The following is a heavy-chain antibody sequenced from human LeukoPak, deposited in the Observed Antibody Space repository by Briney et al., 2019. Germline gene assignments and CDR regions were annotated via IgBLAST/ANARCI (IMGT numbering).Heavy chain of an antibody. V-gene: IGHV4-34*01. D-gene: IGHD3-16*02. CDR3: ARGSRRHYDYVWGSYRFDP. Sequence: GSLRLSCAASGFTFSSYAMSWVRQAPGKGLEWIGEINHSGSTNYNPSLKSRVTISVDTSKHQFSLKLSSVTAADTAVYYCARGSRRHYDYVWGSYRFDPWGQGTLVTVSS. J-gene: IGHJ5*02. CDR1: GFTFSSYA. CDR2: INHSGST.